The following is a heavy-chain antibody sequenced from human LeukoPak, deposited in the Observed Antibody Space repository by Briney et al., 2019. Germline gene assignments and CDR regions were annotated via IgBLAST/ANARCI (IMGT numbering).Heavy chain of an antibody. Sequence: GRSLRLSCAASGFTFDDYGMFWVRQAPGEGLEWVSGISWDGRTIGYAASVKGRFTVSRDNGKNSLYLQINSLRVEDTALYYCARGNRDTSGFYYYYGMYVWGQETTVSVSS. CDR1: GFTFDDYG. V-gene: IGHV3-9*01. CDR3: ARGNRDTSGFYYYYGMYV. J-gene: IGHJ6*02. D-gene: IGHD6-19*01. CDR2: ISWDGRTI.